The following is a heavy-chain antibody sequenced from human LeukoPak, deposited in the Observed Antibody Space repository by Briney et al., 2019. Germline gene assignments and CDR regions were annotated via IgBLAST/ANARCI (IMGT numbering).Heavy chain of an antibody. CDR3: AKDLILYYYDSSGYYHDY. J-gene: IGHJ4*02. CDR2: IWYDGSNK. D-gene: IGHD3-22*01. Sequence: PGGSLRLSCAASGFTFSSYGMHWVRQAPGKGVEGVAVIWYDGSNKYYADSVKGRFTISRDNSKNTLYLQMNSLRAEDTAVYYCAKDLILYYYDSSGYYHDYWGQGTLVTVSS. V-gene: IGHV3-33*06. CDR1: GFTFSSYG.